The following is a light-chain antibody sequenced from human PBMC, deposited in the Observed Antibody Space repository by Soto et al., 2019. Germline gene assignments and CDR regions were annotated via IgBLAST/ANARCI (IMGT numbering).Light chain of an antibody. J-gene: IGKJ1*01. CDR2: DAS. V-gene: IGKV3-11*01. CDR3: QVRDVWPT. Sequence: EIVLTQSPATLSLSPGERAALSCRASQSVSTSLAWYQHKPGQAPRVIIYDASKRAPGIPARFSGSGSGPDFTLTISSLEPEDFAVYYCQVRDVWPTFGQGTKVEIK. CDR1: QSVSTS.